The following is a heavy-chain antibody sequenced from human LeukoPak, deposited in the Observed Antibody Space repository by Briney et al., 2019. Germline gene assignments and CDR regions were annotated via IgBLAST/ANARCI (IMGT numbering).Heavy chain of an antibody. J-gene: IGHJ3*02. CDR1: GFTFSSYA. Sequence: GGSLRLSCAASGFTFSSYAMSWVRQAPGKGLEWVSAISGSGGSTHYADSVKGRFTISRDNAKNSLYLQLNILRAEDTALYFCARVGSDWYRGGFDIWGQGTLVTVSS. CDR2: ISGSGGST. V-gene: IGHV3-23*01. D-gene: IGHD6-19*01. CDR3: ARVGSDWYRGGFDI.